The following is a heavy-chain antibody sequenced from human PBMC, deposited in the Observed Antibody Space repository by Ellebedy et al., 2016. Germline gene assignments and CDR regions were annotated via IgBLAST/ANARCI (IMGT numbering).Heavy chain of an antibody. CDR3: ARESYYYFDY. V-gene: IGHV3-7*01. J-gene: IGHJ4*02. Sequence: GESLKISXAASGFTFSSYWMSWVRQAPGKGLEWVANIKQDGSEKYYVDSVKGRFTISRDNAKNSLYLQMNSLRAEDTAVYYCARESYYYFDYWGQGTLVTVSS. CDR1: GFTFSSYW. CDR2: IKQDGSEK. D-gene: IGHD1-26*01.